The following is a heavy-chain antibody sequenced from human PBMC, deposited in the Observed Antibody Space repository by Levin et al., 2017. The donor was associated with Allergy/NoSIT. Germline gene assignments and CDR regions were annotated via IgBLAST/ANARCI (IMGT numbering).Heavy chain of an antibody. CDR3: AKEQQITS. CDR2: ISGGGGTT. J-gene: IGHJ5*02. V-gene: IGHV3-23*01. Sequence: GESLKISCAASGFTFSSYAMSWVRQAPGKGLEWVSTISGGGGTTYYADSVKGRFTIYRDNSKNTLYLQMNSLRAEDTAVYYCAKEQQITSWGQGTLVTVSS. CDR1: GFTFSSYA. D-gene: IGHD3-16*01.